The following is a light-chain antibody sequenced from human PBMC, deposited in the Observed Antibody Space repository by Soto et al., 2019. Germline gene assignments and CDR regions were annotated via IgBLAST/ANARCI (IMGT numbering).Light chain of an antibody. V-gene: IGKV3-15*01. CDR1: QSVSDS. CDR3: QQYADWPKT. Sequence: ILLTQSPATLSVSPGARATLSWKASQSVSDSVVWYKQKSGQAPSLLSYAASTRAAGVPARFRGSGSGTEFTLTISSLQSEDFEVYFCQQYADWPKTFGQGTKVDIK. J-gene: IGKJ1*01. CDR2: AAS.